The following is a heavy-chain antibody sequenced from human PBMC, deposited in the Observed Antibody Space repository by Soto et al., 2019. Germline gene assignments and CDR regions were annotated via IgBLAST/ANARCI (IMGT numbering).Heavy chain of an antibody. J-gene: IGHJ5*02. CDR1: GYSFTSYW. V-gene: IGHV5-10-1*01. Sequence: PGESLKISCKGSGYSFTSYWISWVRQMPGKGLEWMGRIDPSDSYTNYSPSFQGHVTISADKSISTAYLQWSSLKASDTAMYYCARGTSSTSRFDPWGQGTLVTVSS. CDR3: ARGTSSTSRFDP. D-gene: IGHD5-12*01. CDR2: IDPSDSYT.